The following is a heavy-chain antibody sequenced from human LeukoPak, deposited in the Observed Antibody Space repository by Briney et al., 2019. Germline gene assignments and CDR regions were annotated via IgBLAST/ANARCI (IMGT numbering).Heavy chain of an antibody. CDR1: GFTSSSYW. J-gene: IGHJ3*02. Sequence: GGSLRLSCAASGFTSSSYWMHWVRQAPGKGLVWVSAIGTAGDTYYPGSVKGRFTISRENAKNSLYLQMNSLRAGDTAVYYCARGDSSGLSYAFDIWGQGTMVTVSS. V-gene: IGHV3-13*01. CDR3: ARGDSSGLSYAFDI. D-gene: IGHD6-19*01. CDR2: IGTAGDT.